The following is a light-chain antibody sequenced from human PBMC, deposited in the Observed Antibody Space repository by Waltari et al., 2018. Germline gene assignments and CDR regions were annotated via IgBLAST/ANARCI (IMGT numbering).Light chain of an antibody. CDR1: QRVKSN. J-gene: IGKJ1*01. CDR2: VAS. Sequence: EIVMTQSPATLSVSPGDRATLSCLASQRVKSNLTWYQQRPGQTPRLRIYVASYRARGVPDRFSGSGSGTDVNLTISSLQSEDFAVYYCQEYQTWLRGTFGQGTKVDIK. CDR3: QEYQTWLRGT. V-gene: IGKV3-15*01.